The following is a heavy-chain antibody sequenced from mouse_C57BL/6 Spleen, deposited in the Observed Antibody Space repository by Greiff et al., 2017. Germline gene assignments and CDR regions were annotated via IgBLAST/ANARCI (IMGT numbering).Heavy chain of an antibody. CDR3: AREATDAMDY. V-gene: IGHV2-2*01. J-gene: IGHJ4*01. D-gene: IGHD3-2*02. Sequence: VQLQQSGPGLVQPSQSLSITCTVSGFSLTSYGVHWVRQSPGKGLEWLGVIWSGGSTDYNAAFISRRSISKDNSKSQVFFKMNSLQADDTAIYYCAREATDAMDYWGQGTSVTVSS. CDR1: GFSLTSYG. CDR2: IWSGGST.